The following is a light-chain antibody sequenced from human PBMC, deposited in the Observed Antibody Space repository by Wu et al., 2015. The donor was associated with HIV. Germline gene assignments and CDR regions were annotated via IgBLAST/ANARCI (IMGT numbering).Light chain of an antibody. Sequence: DIQMTQSPAAVSASVGDTVVISCRASQDIRNFLAWYQIKGDKAPRLLIFKASTLQRGVSSTFVGRGSGTDFTLTITSLQPDDFATYFCLAGDSFGQGTRV. CDR2: KAS. CDR1: QDIRNF. J-gene: IGKJ2*01. V-gene: IGKV1-5*01. CDR3: LAGDS.